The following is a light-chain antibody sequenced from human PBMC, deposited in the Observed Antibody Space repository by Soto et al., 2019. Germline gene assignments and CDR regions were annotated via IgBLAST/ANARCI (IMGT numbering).Light chain of an antibody. CDR3: SSYTSSSTLEV. CDR1: SSDVGGYNY. V-gene: IGLV2-14*01. Sequence: SLLTQPASVSGSPGQSITISCNGTSSDVGGYNYVSWYQQHPGKAPKLMIYGVSNRPSGVSNRFSGSKSGNTASLTISGLQAEDEADYYCSSYTSSSTLEVFGTGTKVTVL. J-gene: IGLJ1*01. CDR2: GVS.